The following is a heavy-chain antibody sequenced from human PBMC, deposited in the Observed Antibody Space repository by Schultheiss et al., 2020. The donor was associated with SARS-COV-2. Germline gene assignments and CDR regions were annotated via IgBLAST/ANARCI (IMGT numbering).Heavy chain of an antibody. CDR3: ASGGVVGGAPFDY. CDR2: IYYSGST. J-gene: IGHJ4*02. V-gene: IGHV4-59*08. D-gene: IGHD3-3*01. Sequence: SQTLSLTCTVSGGSISSYYWSWIRQPPGKGLEWIGYIYYSGSTNYNPSLKSRVTISVDTSKNQFSLKLSSVTAADTAVYYCASGGVVGGAPFDYWGQGTLVTVSS. CDR1: GGSISSYY.